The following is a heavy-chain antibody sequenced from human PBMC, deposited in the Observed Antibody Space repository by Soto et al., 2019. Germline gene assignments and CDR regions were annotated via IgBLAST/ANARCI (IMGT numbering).Heavy chain of an antibody. CDR2: INHSGST. D-gene: IGHD3-22*01. Sequence: PSETLSLTGAVYVGSFSGYYWSWIRQPPGKGLEWIGEINHSGSTNYNPSLKSRVTISVDTSKNQFSLKLSSVTAADTAVYYCARGPRRYYDSSGPVIWGQGTMVTVSS. CDR1: VGSFSGYY. J-gene: IGHJ3*02. CDR3: ARGPRRYYDSSGPVI. V-gene: IGHV4-34*01.